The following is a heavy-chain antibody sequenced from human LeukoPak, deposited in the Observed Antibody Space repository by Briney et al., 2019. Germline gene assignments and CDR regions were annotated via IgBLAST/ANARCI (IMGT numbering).Heavy chain of an antibody. J-gene: IGHJ3*02. D-gene: IGHD2-2*01. CDR1: GYTFTGYY. CDR3: ARDIVVVPAADDVFDI. Sequence: ASVKVSCKASGYTFTGYYMHWVRQAPGQGLEWMGWINPNSGGTNYAQKFQGRVTMTRDTSISTAYMELSRLRSDDTAVYYCARDIVVVPAADDVFDIWGQGTMVTVSS. CDR2: INPNSGGT. V-gene: IGHV1-2*02.